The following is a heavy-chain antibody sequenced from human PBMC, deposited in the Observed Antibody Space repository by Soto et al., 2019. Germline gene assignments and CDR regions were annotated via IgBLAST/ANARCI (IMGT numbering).Heavy chain of an antibody. CDR2: IYYSGGT. Sequence: PSETLSLTCTVSGGSISSYYWSWIRQPPGKGLEWIGYIYYSGGTNYNPSLKSRVTISVDTSKNQFSLKLSSVTAADTAVYYCARGAPPLDTMVRGWGYYYGMDVWGQGTTVTVSS. D-gene: IGHD3-10*01. J-gene: IGHJ6*02. CDR1: GGSISSYY. CDR3: ARGAPPLDTMVRGWGYYYGMDV. V-gene: IGHV4-59*01.